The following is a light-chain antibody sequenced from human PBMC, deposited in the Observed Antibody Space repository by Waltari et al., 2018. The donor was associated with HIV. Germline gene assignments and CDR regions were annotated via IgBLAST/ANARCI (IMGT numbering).Light chain of an antibody. V-gene: IGLV3-1*01. CDR3: QAWDSSTVV. CDR1: KLGDKY. Sequence: SYDLTQPPSLSVSPGQAASITCPGDKLGDKYACWYQQKPGQSPVLVIYQESKRPSGIPGRFSGSKSGNTATLTISGTQAMDEADYYCQAWDSSTVVFGGGTKLTVL. J-gene: IGLJ2*01. CDR2: QES.